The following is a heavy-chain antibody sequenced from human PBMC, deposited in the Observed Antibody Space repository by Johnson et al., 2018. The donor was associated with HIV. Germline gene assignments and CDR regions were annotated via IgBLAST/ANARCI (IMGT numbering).Heavy chain of an antibody. CDR3: ARDHTNSGSYSTYAFDI. CDR1: GFTFSSYW. CDR2: INSDGSST. V-gene: IGHV3-74*01. J-gene: IGHJ3*02. D-gene: IGHD1-26*01. Sequence: VQLVESGGGLVQPGGSLRLSCAASGFTFSSYWMHWVRQAPGKGLVWVSRINSDGSSTSYADSVKGRFTISRDNSKNTLYVQLHSLRGEDTAVYYCARDHTNSGSYSTYAFDIWGQGTMVTVSS.